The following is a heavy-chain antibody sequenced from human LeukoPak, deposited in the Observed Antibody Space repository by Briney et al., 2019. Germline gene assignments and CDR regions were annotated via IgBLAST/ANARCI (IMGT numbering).Heavy chain of an antibody. CDR2: INHSGST. V-gene: IGHV4-34*01. Sequence: SETLSLTCAVYGGSFSGYYWSWIRQPPGKGLEWIGEINHSGSTNYNPSLKSRVTISVDTSKNQFSLKLSSVTAADTAVYYCANFDPKHPYYYGSGIGDWGQGTLVTVSS. CDR1: GGSFSGYY. J-gene: IGHJ4*02. CDR3: ANFDPKHPYYYGSGIGD. D-gene: IGHD3-10*01.